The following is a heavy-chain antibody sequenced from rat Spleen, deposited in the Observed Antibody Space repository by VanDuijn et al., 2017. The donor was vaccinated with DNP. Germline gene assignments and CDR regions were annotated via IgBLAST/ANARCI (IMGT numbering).Heavy chain of an antibody. CDR1: GFSLSSYG. J-gene: IGHJ1*01. CDR3: ARWFPPYWFFDF. V-gene: IGHV2-13*01. CDR2: IWVNGNT. Sequence: QVQLKESGPGLVQPSQTLSLTCNVSGFSLSSYGVMWVRQPPGKGLEWMGVIWVNGNTNYNSVLKSRLSISRGTSKSQVLLKMDSLQTEDTAMYFCARWFPPYWFFDFWGPGTMVTVSS. D-gene: IGHD1-12*03.